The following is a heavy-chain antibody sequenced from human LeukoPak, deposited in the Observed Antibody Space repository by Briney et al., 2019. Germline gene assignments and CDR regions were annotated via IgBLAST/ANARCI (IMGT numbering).Heavy chain of an antibody. CDR2: IYYSGST. J-gene: IGHJ6*03. CDR1: GGSISSYF. V-gene: IGHV4-59*01. Sequence: PSETLSLTCAVSGGSISSYFWSWIRQPPGKGLEWIGYIYYSGSTNYNPSLKSRVIISVDTSKNQFSLKLSSVTAADTAVYYCARVGSDSSSYYYYYYMDVWGKGTTVTVSS. D-gene: IGHD6-6*01. CDR3: ARVGSDSSSYYYYYYMDV.